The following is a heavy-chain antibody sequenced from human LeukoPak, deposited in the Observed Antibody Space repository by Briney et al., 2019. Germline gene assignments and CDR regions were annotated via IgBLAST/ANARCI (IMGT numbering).Heavy chain of an antibody. V-gene: IGHV5-51*01. J-gene: IGHJ4*02. D-gene: IGHD2-8*01. CDR2: IYPGDSDT. Sequence: GESLKISCKGSGYSFTNYWIAWVRQMPGKGLEWMGIIYPGDSDTRYSPSFQGRVTISADKSISTAYLQWSSLEASDAAMYYCARQPTNGPFNHWGQGTLVTVSS. CDR1: GYSFTNYW. CDR3: ARQPTNGPFNH.